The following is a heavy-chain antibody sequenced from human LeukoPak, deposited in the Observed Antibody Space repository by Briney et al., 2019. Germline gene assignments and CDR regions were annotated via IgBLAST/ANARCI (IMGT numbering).Heavy chain of an antibody. CDR3: ARVSATYYGGDCPKASYYYYYMDV. V-gene: IGHV4-61*02. J-gene: IGHJ6*03. Sequence: SETLSLTCTVSGGSISNGGYYWSWIRQPAGKGLEWIGRIYTSGSTNYNPSLKSRLTISVDTSKNQFSLKLSSATAADTAVYYCARVSATYYGGDCPKASYYYYYMDVWGKGTTVTISS. D-gene: IGHD2-21*02. CDR2: IYTSGST. CDR1: GGSISNGGYY.